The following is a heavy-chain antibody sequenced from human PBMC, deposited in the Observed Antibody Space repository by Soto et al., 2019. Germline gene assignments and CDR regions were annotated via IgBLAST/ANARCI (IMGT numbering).Heavy chain of an antibody. CDR1: DYTFTSYG. J-gene: IGHJ4*02. CDR2: ISAYTGNT. D-gene: IGHD3-3*01. V-gene: IGHV1-18*01. Sequence: QVQLVQSGAEVKKPGASVTVSCKASDYTFTSYGISWVRQAPGQGLEWMGWISAYTGNTNYAQKLQGRVTMTTDTPTSRAYMDRRSLRADDTAVYYCARDLREYDFWSGSHWDYWGQGTMVTFSS. CDR3: ARDLREYDFWSGSHWDY.